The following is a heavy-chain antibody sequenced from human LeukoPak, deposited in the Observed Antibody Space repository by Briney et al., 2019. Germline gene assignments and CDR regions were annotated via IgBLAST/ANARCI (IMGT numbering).Heavy chain of an antibody. CDR3: ARVSRDGYNYWGYFDY. J-gene: IGHJ4*02. D-gene: IGHD5-24*01. V-gene: IGHV4-59*01. CDR2: IYYSGST. CDR1: GGSISSYY. Sequence: SETLSLTCTVSGGSISSYYWSWIRQPPGKGLEWIGYIYYSGSTNYNPSLKSRVTISVDTSKNQFSLKLTSVTAADTAVYYCARVSRDGYNYWGYFDYWGQGTLVTVSS.